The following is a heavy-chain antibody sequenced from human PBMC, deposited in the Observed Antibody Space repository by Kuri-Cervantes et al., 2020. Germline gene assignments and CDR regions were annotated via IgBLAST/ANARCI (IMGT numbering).Heavy chain of an antibody. D-gene: IGHD6-13*01. Sequence: GSLRLSCAVSGGSISSSNWWSWVRQPPGKGLEWIGEIYHSGSTNYNPSLKSRVTISVGKSKNQFSLKLSSVTAADTAVYYCAREGIAAAGNYYYYGMDVWGQGTTVTVSS. CDR3: AREGIAAAGNYYYYGMDV. CDR2: IYHSGST. V-gene: IGHV4-4*02. J-gene: IGHJ6*02. CDR1: GGSISSSNW.